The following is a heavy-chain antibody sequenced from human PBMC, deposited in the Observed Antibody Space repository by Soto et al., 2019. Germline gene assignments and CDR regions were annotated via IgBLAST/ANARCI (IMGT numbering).Heavy chain of an antibody. D-gene: IGHD1-26*01. CDR1: GFSVSTNY. CDR3: ARGSGSLYYFDF. CDR2: IYSGGST. Sequence: GSLRLSCAAPGFSVSTNYMTWVRQAPGKGLEWVSVIYSGGSTYYADSVKGRFTISRDNSKNTLHLQMNSLRAEDTAVYYCARGSGSLYYFDFWGRGTLVTVSS. J-gene: IGHJ4*02. V-gene: IGHV3-53*01.